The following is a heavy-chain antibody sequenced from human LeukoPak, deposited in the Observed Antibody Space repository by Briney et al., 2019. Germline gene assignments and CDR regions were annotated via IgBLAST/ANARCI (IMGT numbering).Heavy chain of an antibody. CDR1: EFTFSSHS. V-gene: IGHV3-21*01. CDR2: ISRSGGSI. J-gene: IGHJ3*02. D-gene: IGHD2-2*01. CDR3: ARSLKVSAALDVFDI. Sequence: GSLRLSCAASEFTFSSHSMNWVCQAPGKGLEWVSSISRSGGSIYYADSLKGRFTISRDNAKNSLYLQMNSLRAEDTAVYFCARSLKVSAALDVFDIWGQGTMVTVSS.